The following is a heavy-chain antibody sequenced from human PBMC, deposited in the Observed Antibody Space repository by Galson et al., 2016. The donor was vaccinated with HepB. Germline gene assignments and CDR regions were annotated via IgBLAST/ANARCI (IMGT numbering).Heavy chain of an antibody. J-gene: IGHJ4*02. V-gene: IGHV3-23*01. CDR2: IANALNAENR. CDR3: APNYDSRGHFGAD. Sequence: SLRLSCAASRFPFKIYAMNWFRQAPGKGLEWVSLIANALNAENRHYADSVNGRFTISRDDANSFLYLHMSSLRVEDTAVYYCAPNYDSRGHFGADGGQGTLVTVS. CDR1: RFPFKIYA. D-gene: IGHD3-22*01.